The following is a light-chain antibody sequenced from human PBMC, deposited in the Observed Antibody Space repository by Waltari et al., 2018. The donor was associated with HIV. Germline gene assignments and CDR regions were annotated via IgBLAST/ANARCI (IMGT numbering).Light chain of an antibody. Sequence: EIQMTQSAASLTASVGDRGTSSCQARQDIRKVLNLYQQRPWGALQLLISDSSNLATGFSSRFRGSGSGTGFTFTISCLQPEDIATYDCQHHVNVLPTFGQGTTLAI. CDR1: QDIRKV. J-gene: IGKJ2*01. CDR2: DSS. V-gene: IGKV1-33*01. CDR3: QHHVNVLPT.